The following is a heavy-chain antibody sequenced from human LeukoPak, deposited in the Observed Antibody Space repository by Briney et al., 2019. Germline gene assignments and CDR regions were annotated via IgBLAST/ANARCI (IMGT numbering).Heavy chain of an antibody. J-gene: IGHJ4*02. D-gene: IGHD2-8*02. CDR3: ARLLTDHVDY. CDR2: INPNSGGT. CDR1: GYTFTVYY. Sequence: ASVTVSFKASGYTFTVYYMHWVRHAPGQGLEWMAWINPNSGGTNYAQKFQGRVTMTRDTSISTAYMELSRLRSDDTAVYYCARLLTDHVDYWGQGTLVTVSS. V-gene: IGHV1-2*02.